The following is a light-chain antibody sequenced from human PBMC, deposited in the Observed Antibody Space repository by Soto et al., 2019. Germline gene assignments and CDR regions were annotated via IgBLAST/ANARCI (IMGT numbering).Light chain of an antibody. CDR1: QSVRIY. V-gene: IGKV1-39*01. CDR3: QQSYTTPPA. CDR2: TTS. Sequence: DIQMTQSPSSLSASVGDRVTITCRASQSVRIYLNWYQQKPGKAPKLLIYTTSSLQSEVPSRFSGSGSWTDFTLAISSLQPEDFAPYYCQQSYTTPPAFGQGTKVEGK. J-gene: IGKJ1*01.